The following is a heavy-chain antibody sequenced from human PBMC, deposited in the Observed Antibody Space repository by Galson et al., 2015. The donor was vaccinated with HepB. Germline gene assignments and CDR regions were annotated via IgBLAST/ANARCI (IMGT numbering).Heavy chain of an antibody. Sequence: SLRLSCAASGFAFDSHAMSWVRQAPGRGLEWISGITGKGDSTFYAESVKGRFTVSKDNSNNMLYLQMTSLRAEDAGLYFCAKGYGLFDSWGQGILVTVAS. J-gene: IGHJ5*01. D-gene: IGHD5-18*01. CDR3: AKGYGLFDS. V-gene: IGHV3-23*01. CDR2: ITGKGDST. CDR1: GFAFDSHA.